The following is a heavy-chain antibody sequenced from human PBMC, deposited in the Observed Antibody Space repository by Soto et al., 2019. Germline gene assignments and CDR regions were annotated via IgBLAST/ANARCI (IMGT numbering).Heavy chain of an antibody. CDR1: GFTFSSYS. D-gene: IGHD2-8*01. CDR3: ARDCTNGVCYTPFDY. Sequence: GSLRLSCAASGFTFSSYSMNWVRQAPGKGLEWVSYISSSSSTIYYADSVKGRFTISRDNAKNSLYLQKNSLRDEDTAVYYCARDCTNGVCYTPFDYWGQGTLVTVSS. J-gene: IGHJ4*02. CDR2: ISSSSSTI. V-gene: IGHV3-48*02.